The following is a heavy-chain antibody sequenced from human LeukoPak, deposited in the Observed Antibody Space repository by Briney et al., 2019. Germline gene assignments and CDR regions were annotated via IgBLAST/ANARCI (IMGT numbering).Heavy chain of an antibody. CDR3: AREITTDILTGYLYFDY. D-gene: IGHD3-9*01. CDR1: GGSISSYY. CDR2: IYYSGST. V-gene: IGHV4-59*01. J-gene: IGHJ4*02. Sequence: SETLSLTCTVSGGSISSYYWSWIRQPPGKGLEWIGYIYYSGSTNYNPSLKSRVTISVDTSKNQFSLKLSSVTAADTAVYYCAREITTDILTGYLYFDYWGQGTLVTVSS.